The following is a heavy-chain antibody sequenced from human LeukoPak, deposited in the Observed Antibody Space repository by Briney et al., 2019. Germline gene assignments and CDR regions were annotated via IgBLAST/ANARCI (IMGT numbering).Heavy chain of an antibody. J-gene: IGHJ4*02. D-gene: IGHD7-27*01. CDR2: INHSGST. V-gene: IGHV4-34*01. Sequence: SETLSLTCAVYGGSFSGYYWSWIRQPPGKGLEWIGEINHSGSTNYNPSLKSRVAISVDTSKNQFSLKLSSVTAADTAVYYCARDDNWGTVDWGQGTLVTVSS. CDR1: GGSFSGYY. CDR3: ARDDNWGTVD.